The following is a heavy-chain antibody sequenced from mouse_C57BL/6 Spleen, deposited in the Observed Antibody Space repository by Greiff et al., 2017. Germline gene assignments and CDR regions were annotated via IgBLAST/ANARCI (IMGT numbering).Heavy chain of an antibody. V-gene: IGHV7-1*01. J-gene: IGHJ1*03. CDR1: GFTFSDFY. D-gene: IGHD2-12*01. Sequence: DVKLVESGGGLVQSGRSLRLSCATSGFTFSDFYMEWVRQAPGKGLEWIAASRNKANDYTTEYSASVKGRFIVSRDTSQSILYLQMNALRAEDTAIYYCARAYVGYFDVWGTGTTVTVSS. CDR3: ARAYVGYFDV. CDR2: SRNKANDYTT.